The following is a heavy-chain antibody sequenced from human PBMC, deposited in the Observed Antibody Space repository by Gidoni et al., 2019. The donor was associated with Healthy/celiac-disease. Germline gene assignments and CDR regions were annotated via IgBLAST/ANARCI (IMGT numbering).Heavy chain of an antibody. Sequence: EVQLVESGGGLVQPGRSLRLSCTASGFTFGDYAMSWVRQAPGKGLEWVGFIRSKAYGGTTEYAASVKGRFTISRDDSKSIAYLQMNSLKTEDTAVYYCTRDEPQIFGVGTPSDYWGQGTLVTVSS. CDR2: IRSKAYGGTT. CDR3: TRDEPQIFGVGTPSDY. V-gene: IGHV3-49*04. J-gene: IGHJ4*02. D-gene: IGHD3-3*01. CDR1: GFTFGDYA.